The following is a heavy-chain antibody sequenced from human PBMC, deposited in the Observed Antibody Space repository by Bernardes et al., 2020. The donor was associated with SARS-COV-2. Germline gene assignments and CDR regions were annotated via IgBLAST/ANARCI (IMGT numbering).Heavy chain of an antibody. Sequence: DSVQVSCKVSGYTLTALSMPWVRQAPGQGLEWMGGFAPADGATIYAQKFQGRVTMTEDTSTDTAYMELSSLRSEDTAVYYCATTGTPIRHAYYYYGMDVWGQGNTVTVSS. J-gene: IGHJ6*02. D-gene: IGHD1-1*01. CDR1: GYTLTALS. CDR2: FAPADGAT. V-gene: IGHV1-24*01. CDR3: ATTGTPIRHAYYYYGMDV.